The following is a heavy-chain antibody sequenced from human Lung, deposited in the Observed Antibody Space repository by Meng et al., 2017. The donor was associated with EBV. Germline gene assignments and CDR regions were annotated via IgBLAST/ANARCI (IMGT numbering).Heavy chain of an antibody. V-gene: IGHV1-18*01. D-gene: IGHD6-19*01. J-gene: IGHJ4*02. CDR2: ISCYNGDT. Sequence: QVQLVQSGSGLKKPGASVKVSCKASGYAFTNYGISWVRQAPGQGLEWMGWISCYNGDTNYAQKLQGRITMTTDTSTNTAYMDLRGLRSDDTAVYYCARDPSNTSGRYAYFDYWGQGTLVTVSS. CDR1: GYAFTNYG. CDR3: ARDPSNTSGRYAYFDY.